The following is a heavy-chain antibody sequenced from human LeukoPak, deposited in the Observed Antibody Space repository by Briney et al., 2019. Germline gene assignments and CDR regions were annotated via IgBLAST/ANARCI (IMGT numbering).Heavy chain of an antibody. D-gene: IGHD6-13*01. V-gene: IGHV4-59*12. J-gene: IGHJ4*02. CDR1: GGSISSYY. Sequence: SETLSLTCTVSGGSISSYYWSWIRQPPGKGLEWIGYIYYSGSTNYNPFLKSRVIISVDTSKNQFSLKLSSVTAADTAVYSCARDSGLAAADTGFVYWGQGALVTVSS. CDR3: ARDSGLAAADTGFVY. CDR2: IYYSGST.